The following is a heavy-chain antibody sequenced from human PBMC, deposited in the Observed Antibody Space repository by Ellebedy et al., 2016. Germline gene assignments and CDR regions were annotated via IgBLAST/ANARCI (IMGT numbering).Heavy chain of an antibody. V-gene: IGHV3-30*18. J-gene: IGHJ4*02. CDR2: ISYDGSNK. CDR1: GFTFSSYG. CDR3: AKDYYYGSGSYYNVHFDY. D-gene: IGHD3-10*01. Sequence: GESLKISXAASGFTFSSYGMHWVRQAPGKGLEWVAIISYDGSNKYYADSVKGRFTISRDNSKNTLYLQMNSLRAEDTAVYYCAKDYYYGSGSYYNVHFDYWGQGTLVTVSS.